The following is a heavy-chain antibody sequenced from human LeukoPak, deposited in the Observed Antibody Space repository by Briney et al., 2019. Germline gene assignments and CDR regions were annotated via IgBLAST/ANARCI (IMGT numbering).Heavy chain of an antibody. V-gene: IGHV4-30-4*01. Sequence: PSETLSLTCTVSGGSISSGDYYWSWIRQPPGKGLEWIGYIYYSGSTYYNPSLKSRVTISVDTSKNQFSLKLSSVTAADTAVYYCARAPEGYYDSSGYYITAFDIWGQGTMVTVSS. J-gene: IGHJ3*02. D-gene: IGHD3-22*01. CDR3: ARAPEGYYDSSGYYITAFDI. CDR2: IYYSGST. CDR1: GGSISSGDYY.